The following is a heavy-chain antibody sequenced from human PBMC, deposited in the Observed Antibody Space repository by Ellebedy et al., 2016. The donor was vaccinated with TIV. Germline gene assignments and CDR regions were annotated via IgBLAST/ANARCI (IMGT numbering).Heavy chain of an antibody. D-gene: IGHD1-1*01. CDR1: GYTFTSYD. CDR3: ARDIPQRPNPARFDP. Sequence: AASVKVSCKPSGYTFTSYDINWVRQAPGQGLEYLGWMQPGSGNTGYAQKFEGRVTMTRDTSTGTAYMELNSLRAEDTAVYYCARDIPQRPNPARFDPWGQGTLVTVSS. J-gene: IGHJ5*02. CDR2: MQPGSGNT. V-gene: IGHV1-8*01.